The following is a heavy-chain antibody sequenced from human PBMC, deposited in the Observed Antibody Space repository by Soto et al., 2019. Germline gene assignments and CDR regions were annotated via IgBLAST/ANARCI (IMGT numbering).Heavy chain of an antibody. V-gene: IGHV1-69*06. CDR3: ASPAGIQLWLPAYYYGMDV. CDR2: IIPIFGTA. CDR1: GGTFSSYA. D-gene: IGHD5-18*01. Sequence: QVQLVQSGAEVKKPGSSVKVSCKASGGTFSSYAISWVRQAPGQGLEWMGGIIPIFGTANYAQKFQGRVTITADKSTSTAYMELSSLRSEDTAVYYCASPAGIQLWLPAYYYGMDVWGQGTTVTVSS. J-gene: IGHJ6*02.